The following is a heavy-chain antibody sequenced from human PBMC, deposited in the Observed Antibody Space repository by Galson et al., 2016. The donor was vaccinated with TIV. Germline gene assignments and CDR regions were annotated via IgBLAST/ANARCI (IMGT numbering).Heavy chain of an antibody. CDR1: GFTASSNY. CDR2: IHGGGDT. V-gene: IGHV3-53*05. J-gene: IGHJ6*02. D-gene: IGHD2-15*01. Sequence: SLRLSCAASGFTASSNYWNWVRQAPGKGLEWVSVIHGGGDTYYADSVRGRFTISRDNSKDILYLHMNGLRADDTAVYYCARDRVVGATYYNYYYGMDVWGRGTTVTVFS. CDR3: ARDRVVGATYYNYYYGMDV.